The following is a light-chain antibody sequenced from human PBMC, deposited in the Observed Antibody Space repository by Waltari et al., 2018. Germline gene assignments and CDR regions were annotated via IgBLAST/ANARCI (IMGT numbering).Light chain of an antibody. J-gene: IGLJ3*02. CDR2: VNSDGSH. Sequence: QLVLTQSPSASASLGASVKLTCTLSSGHSTTIIAWPQQQPEKGPRYSMNVNSDGSHNKGVGIPARFSGSSSGAERYLTISSLQSEDEADYYCQTGGHGTWVFGGGTRLTVL. V-gene: IGLV4-69*01. CDR1: SGHSTTI. CDR3: QTGGHGTWV.